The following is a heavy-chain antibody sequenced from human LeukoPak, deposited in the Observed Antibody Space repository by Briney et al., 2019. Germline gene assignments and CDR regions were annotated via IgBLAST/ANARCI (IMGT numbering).Heavy chain of an antibody. J-gene: IGHJ6*03. CDR2: ISAYNGNT. Sequence: GASVKVSCKASGYTFTSYGISWVRQAPGQGLEWMGWISAYNGNTNYAQKLQGRVTMTTDTSTSTAYMELRSLRSDDTAVYYCAREAFYYDFWSGYNYYYYMDVWGKGTTVTVSS. V-gene: IGHV1-18*01. CDR3: AREAFYYDFWSGYNYYYYMDV. D-gene: IGHD3-3*01. CDR1: GYTFTSYG.